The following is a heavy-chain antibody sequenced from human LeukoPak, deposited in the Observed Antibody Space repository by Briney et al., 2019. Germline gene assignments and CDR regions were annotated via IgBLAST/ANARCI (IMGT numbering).Heavy chain of an antibody. CDR3: TRDTVPRVLLWFGELAKGAFDI. CDR2: IRSEAYGGTT. J-gene: IGHJ3*02. Sequence: GGSLRLSCTASGFTFGDYAMSWFRQAPGKGLEWVGFIRSEAYGGTTEYAASVKGRFTISRDDSKSIAYLQMNSLKTEDTAVYYCTRDTVPRVLLWFGELAKGAFDIWGQGTMVTVSS. CDR1: GFTFGDYA. V-gene: IGHV3-49*03. D-gene: IGHD3-10*01.